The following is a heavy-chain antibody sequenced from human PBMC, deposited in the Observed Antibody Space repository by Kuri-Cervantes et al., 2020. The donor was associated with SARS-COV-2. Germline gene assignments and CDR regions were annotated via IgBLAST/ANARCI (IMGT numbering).Heavy chain of an antibody. D-gene: IGHD1-14*01. CDR1: GFTFDDYA. CDR3: ARGGGSEATPIDY. V-gene: IGHV3-9*01. J-gene: IGHJ4*02. Sequence: SLKISCAASGFTFDDYAMHWVRQAPGKGLEWVSGISWNSGSIGYADSVKGRFTISRDNAKNSLYLQMNSLRAEDTAVYYCARGGGSEATPIDYWGQGTLVTVSS. CDR2: ISWNSGSI.